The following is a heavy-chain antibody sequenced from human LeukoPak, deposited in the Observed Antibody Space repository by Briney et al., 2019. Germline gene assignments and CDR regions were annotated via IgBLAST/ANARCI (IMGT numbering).Heavy chain of an antibody. D-gene: IGHD1-7*01. V-gene: IGHV1-2*02. J-gene: IGHJ4*02. CDR2: INPNSGGT. CDR3: ARGALYNWNYVLFDY. Sequence: GASVKLSCKASGYTFTGYYVHWVRQAPGQGLEWMGWINPNSGGTNYAQKFQGRVTMTRDTSISTAYMELSRLRSDDTAVYYCARGALYNWNYVLFDYWGQGTLVTVSS. CDR1: GYTFTGYY.